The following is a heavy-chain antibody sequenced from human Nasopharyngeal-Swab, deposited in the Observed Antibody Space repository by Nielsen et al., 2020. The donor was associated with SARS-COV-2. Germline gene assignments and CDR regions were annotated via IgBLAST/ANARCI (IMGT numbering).Heavy chain of an antibody. CDR2: IKQDGSEK. CDR1: GFTYSSYW. CDR3: ARDGVRFHNYYDSSGYYMDAFDI. J-gene: IGHJ3*02. Sequence: GGSLRLSCAASGFTYSSYWMSWVRQAPGKGLEWVANIKQDGSEKYYVDSVKGRFTISRDNAKNSLYLQMNSLRAEDTAVYYCARDGVRFHNYYDSSGYYMDAFDIWGQGTMVTVSS. V-gene: IGHV3-7*01. D-gene: IGHD3-22*01.